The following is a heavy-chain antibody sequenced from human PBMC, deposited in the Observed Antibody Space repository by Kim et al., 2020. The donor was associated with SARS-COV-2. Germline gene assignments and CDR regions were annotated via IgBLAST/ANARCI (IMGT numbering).Heavy chain of an antibody. Sequence: ASVKVSCKVSGSTFTVYHIHWVRQAPGQGLEWMGWMKSNGVDIYYAQKFQGRVTMARDTSISTDYMELSSLTSDDTAVYYCARDPRDGNYFFDNWGQGTLVTVSA. CDR3: ARDPRDGNYFFDN. D-gene: IGHD1-1*01. CDR1: GSTFTVYH. CDR2: MKSNGVDI. J-gene: IGHJ4*02. V-gene: IGHV1-2*02.